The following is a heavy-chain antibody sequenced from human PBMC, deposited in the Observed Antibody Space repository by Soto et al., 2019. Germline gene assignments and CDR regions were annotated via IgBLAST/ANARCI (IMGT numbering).Heavy chain of an antibody. CDR2: IWSDGSNK. CDR3: VRASGPFDL. Sequence: QMQLVESGGGVVQPGRSLRLSCGASGFPFSVYGIHWVRQAPGKGLEWVAVIWSDGSNKYYGDSVKGRFIISRDNSKNTLYLQMNSLRAEDTAMYYCVRASGPFDLWGRGTLVTVSS. J-gene: IGHJ2*01. V-gene: IGHV3-33*01. CDR1: GFPFSVYG.